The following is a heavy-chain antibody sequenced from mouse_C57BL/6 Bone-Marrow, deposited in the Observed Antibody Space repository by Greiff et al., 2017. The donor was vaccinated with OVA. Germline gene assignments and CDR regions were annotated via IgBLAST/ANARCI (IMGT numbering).Heavy chain of an antibody. V-gene: IGHV5-17*01. CDR2: ISSGSSTI. J-gene: IGHJ3*01. Sequence: EVKLMESGGGLVKPGGSLKLSCAASGFTFSDYGMHWVRQAPEKGLVWVAYISSGSSTIYYADTVKGRFTISRDNAQNTLVLQMTSLSSEDTAMYYCGDGYYVAYWGQGTLVTVSA. CDR1: GFTFSDYG. CDR3: GDGYYVAY. D-gene: IGHD2-3*01.